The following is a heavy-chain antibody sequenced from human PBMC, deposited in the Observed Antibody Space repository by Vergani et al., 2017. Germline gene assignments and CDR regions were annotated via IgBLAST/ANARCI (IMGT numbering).Heavy chain of an antibody. V-gene: IGHV3-23*04. CDR3: ARAVEMTTITYWYFDL. Sequence: EVQLVESGGGLVQPGGSLRLSCAASGFTVSSNYMSWVRQAPGKGLEWVSTISDTGGSTYYADSVTGRFTISRDNSKNTVYLQMNSLRADDTAIYYCARAVEMTTITYWYFDLWGRGTLVTVSS. CDR1: GFTVSSNY. D-gene: IGHD5-24*01. CDR2: SDTGGST. J-gene: IGHJ2*01.